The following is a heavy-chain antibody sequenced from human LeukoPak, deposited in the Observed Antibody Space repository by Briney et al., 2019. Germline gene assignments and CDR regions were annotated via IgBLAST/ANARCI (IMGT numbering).Heavy chain of an antibody. D-gene: IGHD6-6*01. V-gene: IGHV4-4*02. CDR2: IYHSGST. Sequence: TSGTLSLTCAVSGGSISSSNWWSWVRQPPGKGLEWIGEIYHSGSTNYNPSLKSRVTISVDKSKNQFSLKLSSVTAADTAVYYCARVRRLKYSSKVSGIDYWGQGTLVTVSS. CDR1: GGSISSSNW. J-gene: IGHJ4*02. CDR3: ARVRRLKYSSKVSGIDY.